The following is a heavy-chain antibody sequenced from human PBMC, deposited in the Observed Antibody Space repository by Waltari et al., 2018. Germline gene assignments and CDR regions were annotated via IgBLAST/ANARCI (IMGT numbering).Heavy chain of an antibody. Sequence: QVQLQESGPGLVKPSETLSLTCAVSGYSIRSGYYWGWIRQPPGKGLEWIGSIYHSGSTYYNPSLKSRVTISVDTSKNQFSLKLSSVTAADTAVYYCASEVAVTTGYGMDVWGQGTTVTVSS. J-gene: IGHJ6*02. CDR2: IYHSGST. CDR3: ASEVAVTTGYGMDV. CDR1: GYSIRSGYY. V-gene: IGHV4-38-2*01. D-gene: IGHD4-17*01.